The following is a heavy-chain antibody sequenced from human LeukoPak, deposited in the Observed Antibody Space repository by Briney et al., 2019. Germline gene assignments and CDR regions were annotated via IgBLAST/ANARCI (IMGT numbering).Heavy chain of an antibody. CDR3: ARQALWFFDH. J-gene: IGHJ4*02. D-gene: IGHD2-21*01. CDR2: ISYGGST. CDR1: GGSISSNSNY. V-gene: IGHV4-39*01. Sequence: PSETLSLTCTVSGGSISSNSNYWAWIRQPPGRGLDGIGSISYGGSTYYSPSLESRVTISVDTSKNQLSLKLSSVTAADTAVYYCARQALWFFDHWGQGTLVTVSS.